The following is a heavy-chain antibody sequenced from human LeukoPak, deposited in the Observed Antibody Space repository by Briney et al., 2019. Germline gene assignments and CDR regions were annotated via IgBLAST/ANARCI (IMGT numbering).Heavy chain of an antibody. CDR2: TNPKSGNT. J-gene: IGHJ4*02. V-gene: IGHV1-8*01. CDR1: GYTFINYD. D-gene: IGHD3-3*01. Sequence: ASVKVSCKTSGYTFINYDINWVRQAAGQGLEWMGWTNPKSGNTGYAPKFQGRVTMTRTTSINTAYLELSSLRSEDTAVYYCARGPLFEFDYWGQGTPVTVSS. CDR3: ARGPLFEFDY.